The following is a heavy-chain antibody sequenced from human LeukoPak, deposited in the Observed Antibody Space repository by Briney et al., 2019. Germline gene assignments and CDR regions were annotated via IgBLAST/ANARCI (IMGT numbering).Heavy chain of an antibody. J-gene: IGHJ6*03. CDR2: ISTANGNT. V-gene: IGHV1-18*01. CDR1: GYTFSSYG. D-gene: IGHD3-9*01. Sequence: ASVKVSCKASGYTFSSYGICWVRHGPGQGLEWKGWISTANGNTTYDMTPQDRVTMTTDTSTSTAYMQLRTLRSDDTAVYYCARVRDILDGYNNYMDVWGKGTTVTVSS. CDR3: ARVRDILDGYNNYMDV.